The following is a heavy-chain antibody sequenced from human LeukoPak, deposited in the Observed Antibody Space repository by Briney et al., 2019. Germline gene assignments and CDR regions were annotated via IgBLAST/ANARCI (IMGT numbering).Heavy chain of an antibody. J-gene: IGHJ4*02. Sequence: SETLSLTCTVSGGSISSYYWSWIRQPPGRGLEWVGYIYGSGSTTYNPSLKSRVAISIDTSKNQFSLRLSSVTAADTAVYYCARRATMLAGGYFDYWGQGTLVSVSS. D-gene: IGHD5-12*01. CDR3: ARRATMLAGGYFDY. CDR2: IYGSGST. CDR1: GGSISSYY. V-gene: IGHV4-4*09.